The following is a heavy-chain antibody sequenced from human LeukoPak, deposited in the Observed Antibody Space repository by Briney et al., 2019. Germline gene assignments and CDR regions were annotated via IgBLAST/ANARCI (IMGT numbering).Heavy chain of an antibody. V-gene: IGHV5-51*01. CDR1: GYSFTSYW. D-gene: IGHD1-26*01. J-gene: IGHJ6*03. CDR3: ARPGANGDYYMDV. CDR2: IYPGDSDT. Sequence: GESLKISCKGSGYSFTSYWVGWVRQMPGKGLEWMGIIYPGDSDTRYSTSFQAQATISSDKTISTAYQQWSSQKASDNAMYYCARPGANGDYYMDVWGKGTTVTVSS.